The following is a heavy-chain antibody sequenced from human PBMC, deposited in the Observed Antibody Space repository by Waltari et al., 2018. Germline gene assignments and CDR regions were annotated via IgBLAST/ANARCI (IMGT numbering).Heavy chain of an antibody. J-gene: IGHJ5*02. CDR2: ISSQSSYI. CDR3: VREVVGTDNWFDP. CDR1: GFTFNSYT. Sequence: EVDLVESGGGLVKPGGSLRLSCAASGFTFNSYTIHWVRQAPGKGLTGVTSISSQSSYIYYADSEKGRFTIFRDNAKNSLYLQMSSLRVDDTAVYYCVREVVGTDNWFDPWGQGTLVTVSS. D-gene: IGHD2-21*02. V-gene: IGHV3-21*01.